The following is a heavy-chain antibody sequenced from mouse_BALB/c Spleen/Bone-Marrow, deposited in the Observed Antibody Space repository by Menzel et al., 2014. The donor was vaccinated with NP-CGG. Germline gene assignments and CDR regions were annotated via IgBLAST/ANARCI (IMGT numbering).Heavy chain of an antibody. CDR2: IRNKANGYTT. Sequence: EVKLMESGGGLVQPGGSLRLSCAPSGSTFTDYYMSWVRQPPGKALEWLGFIRNKANGYTTEYSASVKGRFTISRDNSQSILYLQMNTLRAEDSATYYCARDDYGRGYWGQGTTLTVSS. D-gene: IGHD1-1*01. CDR1: GSTFTDYY. CDR3: ARDDYGRGY. J-gene: IGHJ2*01. V-gene: IGHV7-3*02.